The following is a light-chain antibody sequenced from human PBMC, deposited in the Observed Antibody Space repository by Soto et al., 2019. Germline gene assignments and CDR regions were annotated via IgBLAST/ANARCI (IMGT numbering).Light chain of an antibody. CDR1: QSVNTKY. V-gene: IGKV3-20*01. Sequence: EIELTQAPGTLSFAPGERPTLSCRARQSVNTKYLAWYQQKPGQAPRLPISGVSSRATGIPDRFSGSGSGTDFILTISRVEPEDFAVYYCQQFGTSSLVTVGPGTKVDIK. CDR2: GVS. J-gene: IGKJ3*01. CDR3: QQFGTSSLVT.